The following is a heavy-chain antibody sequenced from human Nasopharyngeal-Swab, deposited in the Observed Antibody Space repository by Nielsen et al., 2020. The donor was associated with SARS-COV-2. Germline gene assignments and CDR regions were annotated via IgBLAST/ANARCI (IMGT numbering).Heavy chain of an antibody. CDR1: GFTFSTYA. CDR2: TSGSGGST. D-gene: IGHD4-23*01. Sequence: GESLKISCAASGFTFSTYAMSWVRQAPGKGLEWVSTTSGSGGSTDYADSVKGRFTISRDNARNTLYLQMNSLRGEDTAVYYCTRDIGGKYGYWGQGNLVTVSS. CDR3: TRDIGGKYGY. V-gene: IGHV3-23*01. J-gene: IGHJ4*02.